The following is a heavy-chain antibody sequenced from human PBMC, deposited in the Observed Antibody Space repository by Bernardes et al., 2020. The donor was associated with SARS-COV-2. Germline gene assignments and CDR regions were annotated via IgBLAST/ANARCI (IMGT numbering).Heavy chain of an antibody. CDR3: ARIDEVTGRDY. J-gene: IGHJ4*02. Sequence: SETLSLTCTVSGASISGSRYYWAWIRQTPGKGLEWIGGIFYSGSAYFNPSLKSRATISVDRSKNQFSLKLSSVTAADTAVYYCARIDEVTGRDYWGQGTLVTVSS. V-gene: IGHV4-39*01. CDR1: GASISGSRYY. CDR2: IFYSGSA. D-gene: IGHD6-19*01.